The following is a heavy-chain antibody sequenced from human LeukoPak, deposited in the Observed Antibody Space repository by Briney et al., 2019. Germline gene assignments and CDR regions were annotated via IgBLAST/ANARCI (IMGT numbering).Heavy chain of an antibody. D-gene: IGHD6-13*01. Sequence: SGGSLRLSCAGSGFTFRTYGMHWVRQAPGKGLEWVAFIWNDGSNKYYGESVKGRFTISRDNSKNTLYLQMNSLSAEDSAVYYCARDLMYTNTWRFDPWGQGTLVTVSS. CDR3: ARDLMYTNTWRFDP. J-gene: IGHJ5*02. CDR2: IWNDGSNK. V-gene: IGHV3-33*01. CDR1: GFTFRTYG.